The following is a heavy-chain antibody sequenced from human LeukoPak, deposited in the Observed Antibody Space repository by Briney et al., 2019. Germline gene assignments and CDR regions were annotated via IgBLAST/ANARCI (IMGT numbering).Heavy chain of an antibody. Sequence: GGSLRLSCAASGFTFSSYAMRWVRQAPGKGLEWVSVISGSGGSTYYADSVKGRFTISRGNSKNTLYLQMNSLRAEDTAVYYCAKGPNSGDDWGQGTLVTASS. V-gene: IGHV3-23*01. D-gene: IGHD4-23*01. CDR1: GFTFSSYA. J-gene: IGHJ4*02. CDR2: ISGSGGST. CDR3: AKGPNSGDD.